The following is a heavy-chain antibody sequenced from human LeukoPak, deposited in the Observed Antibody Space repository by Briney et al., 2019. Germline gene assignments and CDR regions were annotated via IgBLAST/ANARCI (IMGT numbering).Heavy chain of an antibody. Sequence: PGGSLRPSCAASGFTFSLYAMDSVRQAPGKGLEWVSEISGSGGSTDYADSVKGRFTISRDNSKITVYLQMNSLRAEDTAVYYCAKDQTGYNSGYYGDKAFDIWGQGTMVTVSS. V-gene: IGHV3-23*01. CDR1: GFTFSLYA. CDR2: ISGSGGST. J-gene: IGHJ3*02. CDR3: AKDQTGYNSGYYGDKAFDI. D-gene: IGHD3-22*01.